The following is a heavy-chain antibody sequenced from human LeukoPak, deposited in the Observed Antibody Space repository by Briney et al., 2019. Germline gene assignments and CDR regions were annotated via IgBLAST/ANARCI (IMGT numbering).Heavy chain of an antibody. D-gene: IGHD5-18*01. Sequence: GSLRLSCAASGFTFSSYGMHWVRQAPGKGLEWVAFIRYDGSNKYYADSVKGRFTISRDNSKNTLYLQMNSLRAEDTAVYYCAKERGYSYGYSDYWGQGTLVTVSS. J-gene: IGHJ4*02. CDR1: GFTFSSYG. CDR2: IRYDGSNK. V-gene: IGHV3-30*02. CDR3: AKERGYSYGYSDY.